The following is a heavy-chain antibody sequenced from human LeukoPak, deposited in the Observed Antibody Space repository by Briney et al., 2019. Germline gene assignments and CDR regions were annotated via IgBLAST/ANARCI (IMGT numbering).Heavy chain of an antibody. V-gene: IGHV4-30-2*01. J-gene: IGHJ4*02. D-gene: IGHD3-10*01. CDR2: LYHSGGT. CDR3: ARVAFAVVRYYFDY. Sequence: SQTLSLTCAVSGGSISNGGYSWSWIRQPPGKGLEWIGTLYHSGGTYYKPSLKSRVILSVDRSKNQLSLKLSSVTAADTAVYYCARVAFAVVRYYFDYWGQGTLVTVSS. CDR1: GGSISNGGYS.